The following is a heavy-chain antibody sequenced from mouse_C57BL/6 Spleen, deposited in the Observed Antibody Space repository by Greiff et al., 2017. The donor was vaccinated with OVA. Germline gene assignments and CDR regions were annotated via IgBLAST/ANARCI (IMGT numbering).Heavy chain of an antibody. D-gene: IGHD1-1*01. CDR2: IDPSDSYT. J-gene: IGHJ4*01. CDR1: GYTFTSYW. V-gene: IGHV1-69*01. Sequence: QVQLQQPGAELMMPGASVKLSCKASGYTFTSYWMHWVKQRPGQGLEWIGEIDPSDSYTNYNQKFKGKSTLTVDKSSSTAYMQLSSLTSEDSAVYYCARRGGSSYYYAMDYWGQGTSVTVSS. CDR3: ARRGGSSYYYAMDY.